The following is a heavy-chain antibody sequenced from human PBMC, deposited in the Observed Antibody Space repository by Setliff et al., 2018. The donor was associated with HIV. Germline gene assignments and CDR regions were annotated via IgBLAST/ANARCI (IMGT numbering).Heavy chain of an antibody. Sequence: ASVKVSCKASGYTFTSYGISWVRQAPGQGLEWMGWISTYNADTNYAQNLQGRVTMTTDTSTSTAYMELRSLRSDDTAVYFCARDYHDFWSGYPQSFNYWGQGTLVTVSS. V-gene: IGHV1-18*01. CDR1: GYTFTSYG. CDR3: ARDYHDFWSGYPQSFNY. D-gene: IGHD3-3*01. J-gene: IGHJ4*02. CDR2: ISTYNADT.